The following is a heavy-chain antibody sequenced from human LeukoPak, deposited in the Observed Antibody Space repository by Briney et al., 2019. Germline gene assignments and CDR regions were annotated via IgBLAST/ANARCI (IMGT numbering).Heavy chain of an antibody. CDR2: IGTAGDT. CDR3: ARDRPSVLFDL. J-gene: IGHJ2*01. CDR1: GFTFSSYD. V-gene: IGHV3-13*01. D-gene: IGHD6-6*01. Sequence: GGSLRLSCAASGFTFSSYDMHWVRQATGKGLEWVSAIGTAGDTYYPGSVKGRFTISRENAKNSLYLQMNSLRAGDTAVYYCARDRPSVLFDLWGRGTLVTVSS.